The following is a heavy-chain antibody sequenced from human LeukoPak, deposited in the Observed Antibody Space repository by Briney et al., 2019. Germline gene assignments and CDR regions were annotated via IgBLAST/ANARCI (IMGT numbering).Heavy chain of an antibody. CDR1: GSTFSSYG. CDR2: IRYDGSKE. D-gene: IGHD1-14*01. CDR3: AKDSRYYYVDY. V-gene: IGHV3-30*02. Sequence: GGSLRLSCAASGSTFSSYGMHWVRQAPGKGLEWEAFIRYDGSKEYYADSVKGRFTISRDNSKNTLYLQMNSLKTEDTAVYYCAKDSRYYYVDYWGQGTLVTVSS. J-gene: IGHJ4*02.